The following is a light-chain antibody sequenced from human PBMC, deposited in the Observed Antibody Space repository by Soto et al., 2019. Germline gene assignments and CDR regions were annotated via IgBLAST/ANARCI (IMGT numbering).Light chain of an antibody. CDR2: GAS. CDR3: QQYNDWPT. Sequence: EIVMTQSPATLSVSLGDRATLSCRASQSVSSNLAWYQLKPGQAPRLLIYGASTRATGIPARFSGSVSGTEFTLTISSLQSEDFAVYYCQQYNDWPTFGQGTKVDIK. V-gene: IGKV3-15*01. J-gene: IGKJ1*01. CDR1: QSVSSN.